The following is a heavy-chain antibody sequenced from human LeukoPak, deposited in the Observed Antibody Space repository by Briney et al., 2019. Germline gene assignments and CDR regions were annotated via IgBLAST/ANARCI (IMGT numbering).Heavy chain of an antibody. Sequence: GGSLRLSCAASGFTVSSNYTSWVRQAPGKGLEWVSVIYSGGSTYYADSVKGRFTISRDNSKNTLYLQMNSLRAEDTAVYYCARDFDSYNWFDPWGQGTLVTVSS. D-gene: IGHD3-3*01. J-gene: IGHJ5*02. CDR1: GFTVSSNY. CDR3: ARDFDSYNWFDP. V-gene: IGHV3-66*02. CDR2: IYSGGST.